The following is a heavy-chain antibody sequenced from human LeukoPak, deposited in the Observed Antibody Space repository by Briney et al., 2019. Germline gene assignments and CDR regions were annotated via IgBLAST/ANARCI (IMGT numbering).Heavy chain of an antibody. D-gene: IGHD6-13*01. Sequence: ASVKVSCKASGYSFTSYGISWVRQAPGQGLEWMGWISAYNGNTNYAQKLQGRVTMTRDTSISTAYMELSRLRSDDTAVYYCARDSRPIFEWQQLGGDYWGQGTLVTVSS. CDR1: GYSFTSYG. CDR2: ISAYNGNT. J-gene: IGHJ4*02. CDR3: ARDSRPIFEWQQLGGDY. V-gene: IGHV1-18*01.